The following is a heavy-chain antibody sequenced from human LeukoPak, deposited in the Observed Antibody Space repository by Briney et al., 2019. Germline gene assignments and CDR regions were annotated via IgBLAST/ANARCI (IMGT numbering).Heavy chain of an antibody. CDR3: ARHSAEVGQWLVPAFDI. J-gene: IGHJ3*02. CDR1: GFTFSSYA. V-gene: IGHV3-30-3*01. D-gene: IGHD6-19*01. CDR2: ISYDGSNK. Sequence: GGSLRLSCAASGFTFSSYAMHWVRQAPGKGLEWVAVISYDGSNKYYADSVKGRFTISRDNSKNTLYLQMNSLRAEDTAVYYCARHSAEVGQWLVPAFDIWGQGTMVTVSS.